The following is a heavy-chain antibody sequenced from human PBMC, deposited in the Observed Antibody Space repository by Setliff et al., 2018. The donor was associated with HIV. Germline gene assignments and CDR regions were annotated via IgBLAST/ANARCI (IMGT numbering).Heavy chain of an antibody. D-gene: IGHD6-13*01. CDR3: ARAPYSSSWGLDY. CDR2: INAGNGNT. J-gene: IGHJ4*02. V-gene: IGHV1-3*01. Sequence: VASVKVSCKASGYTFTSYAMHWVRQAPGQRLEWMGWINAGNGNTKYSQKFQGRVTITTDESTSTAYMELSSLRSEDTAVYYCARAPYSSSWGLDYWGQGTLVTVSS. CDR1: GYTFTSYA.